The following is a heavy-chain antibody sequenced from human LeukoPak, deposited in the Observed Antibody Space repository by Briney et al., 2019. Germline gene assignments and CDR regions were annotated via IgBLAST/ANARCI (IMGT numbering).Heavy chain of an antibody. CDR3: AKGGSGSYADYFDY. CDR1: GFTFDDYA. V-gene: IGHV3-9*01. CDR2: ISWNSGSI. J-gene: IGHJ4*02. D-gene: IGHD1-26*01. Sequence: GGSLRLSCAARGFTFDDYAMHWVRQAPGKGLEGVSGISWNSGSIGYADSVKGRFTISRDNAKNSLYLQMNSLRAEDTALYYCAKGGSGSYADYFDYWGQGTLVTVSS.